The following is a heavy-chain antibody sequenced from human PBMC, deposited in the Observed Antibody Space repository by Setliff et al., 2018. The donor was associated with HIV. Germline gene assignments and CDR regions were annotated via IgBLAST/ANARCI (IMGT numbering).Heavy chain of an antibody. D-gene: IGHD3-22*01. Sequence: GGSLRLSCAASGFTFNSYTMNWVRQAPGKGLEWVADINGYGKIIYYADFVEGRFTISRDNANRSLSLQVNTLRAEDTAVYYCARGRHYDSSGYYRGYFQNWGQGTLVTVSS. CDR1: GFTFNSYT. V-gene: IGHV3-48*04. CDR3: ARGRHYDSSGYYRGYFQN. J-gene: IGHJ1*01. CDR2: INGYGKII.